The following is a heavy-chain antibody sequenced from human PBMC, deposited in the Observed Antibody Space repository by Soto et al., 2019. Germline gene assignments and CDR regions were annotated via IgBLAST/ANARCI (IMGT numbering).Heavy chain of an antibody. Sequence: AGGSLRLSCAASGFTFSSYSMNWVRQAPGKGLEWVSSISSSSSYIYYADSVKGRFTISRDNAKNSLYLQMNSLRAEDTAVYYCARDIAAAGTSHYGMDVWGQGTTVTVSS. V-gene: IGHV3-21*01. J-gene: IGHJ6*02. CDR1: GFTFSSYS. D-gene: IGHD6-13*01. CDR2: ISSSSSYI. CDR3: ARDIAAAGTSHYGMDV.